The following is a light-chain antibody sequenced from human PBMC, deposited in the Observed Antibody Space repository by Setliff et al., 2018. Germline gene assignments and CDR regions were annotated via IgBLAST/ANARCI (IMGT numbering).Light chain of an antibody. V-gene: IGLV2-14*01. CDR1: SSDVGSYDF. CDR2: DVS. J-gene: IGLJ1*01. Sequence: QSALTQPASVSGSPGQSITISCSGTSSDVGSYDFVSWYQQYPGKAPKLIIYDVSSRPSGVSNRFSGSKAGNTASLTISGLQAEDEADYYCSSYVGGNNFVFGSGTKVTV. CDR3: SSYVGGNNFV.